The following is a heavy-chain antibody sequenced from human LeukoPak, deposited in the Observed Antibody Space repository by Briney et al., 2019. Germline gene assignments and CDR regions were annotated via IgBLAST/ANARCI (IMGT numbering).Heavy chain of an antibody. Sequence: PGRSLRLSCAASGFTFGTYGMHWVRQAPGKGLEWVAVISYDGSNKYYADSVKDRFTISRDNSKNTLYLQMNSLRAEDTAVYYCAKDWVGATGAFDIWGQGTMVTVSS. CDR2: ISYDGSNK. D-gene: IGHD1-26*01. V-gene: IGHV3-30*18. CDR1: GFTFGTYG. CDR3: AKDWVGATGAFDI. J-gene: IGHJ3*02.